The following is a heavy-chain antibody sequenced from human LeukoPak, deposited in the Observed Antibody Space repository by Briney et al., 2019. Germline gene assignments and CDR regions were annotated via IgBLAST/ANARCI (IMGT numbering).Heavy chain of an antibody. CDR2: INWNGGSI. J-gene: IGHJ4*02. CDR1: GFTFDDYG. V-gene: IGHV3-20*04. D-gene: IGHD3-22*01. Sequence: GGSLRLSCAASGFTFDDYGMSWVRQAPGKGLEWVSGINWNGGSIGYADSVKGRFTISRDNAKNSLYLQMNSLRAEDTALYYCARDQVRDYYDSSGSSGHWGQGTLVTVSS. CDR3: ARDQVRDYYDSSGSSGH.